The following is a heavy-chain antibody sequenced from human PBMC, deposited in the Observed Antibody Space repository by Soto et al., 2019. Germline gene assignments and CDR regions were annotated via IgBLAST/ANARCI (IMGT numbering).Heavy chain of an antibody. CDR3: ARDLGGWPDY. J-gene: IGHJ4*02. CDR2: INAGNGNT. Sequence: QVQLVQSGAEVKKPGASVKVSCKASGYTFTSYAMPWVRQAPGQRLEWMGWINAGNGNTKYSEKFQGRVTITRDTSASTAYMELSSLRSDDTAVYYCARDLGGWPDYWGQGTLVTVSS. V-gene: IGHV1-3*01. CDR1: GYTFTSYA. D-gene: IGHD2-15*01.